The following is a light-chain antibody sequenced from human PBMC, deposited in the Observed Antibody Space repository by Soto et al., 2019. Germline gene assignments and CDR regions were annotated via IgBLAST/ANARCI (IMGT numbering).Light chain of an antibody. CDR3: AAWDDSLSGWV. V-gene: IGLV1-47*01. J-gene: IGLJ3*02. CDR1: SSNIGSNS. Sequence: QSALTQPPSASGTPGQRVTVSCSGSSSNIGSNSVYWYQQFPGTAPKLLIYRNNQRPSGVSDRFSGAESGTSASLAISGLRSEDEADYYCAAWDDSLSGWVFGGGTKLTVL. CDR2: RNN.